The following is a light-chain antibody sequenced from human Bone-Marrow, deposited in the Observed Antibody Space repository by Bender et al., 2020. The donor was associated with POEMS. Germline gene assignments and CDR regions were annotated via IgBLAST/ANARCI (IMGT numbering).Light chain of an antibody. CDR2: DVS. CDR3: STWDDRLNAWL. CDR1: SSDVGGYNY. V-gene: IGLV2-14*01. J-gene: IGLJ3*02. Sequence: QSALTQPASVSGSPGQSITVSCTGTSSDVGGYNYVSWYQQHPGKAPILMIYDVSYRPSGVSNRFSGSKSGNTASLTISGLQSEDAADYYCSTWDDRLNAWLFGGGTKLTVL.